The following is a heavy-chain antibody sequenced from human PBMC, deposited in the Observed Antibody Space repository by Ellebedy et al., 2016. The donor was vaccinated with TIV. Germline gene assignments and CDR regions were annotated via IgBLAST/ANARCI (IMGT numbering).Heavy chain of an antibody. CDR2: INPNSGGT. Sequence: ASVKVSCKASGYTFIGYYMHWVRQAPGQGLEWMGWINPNSGGTNYAQKFQGRVTMTRDTSISTGYMELSRLRSDDTAVYYCARGRGSGIRDWYFELWGRGTLVTVSS. J-gene: IGHJ2*01. V-gene: IGHV1-2*02. D-gene: IGHD1-26*01. CDR3: ARGRGSGIRDWYFEL. CDR1: GYTFIGYY.